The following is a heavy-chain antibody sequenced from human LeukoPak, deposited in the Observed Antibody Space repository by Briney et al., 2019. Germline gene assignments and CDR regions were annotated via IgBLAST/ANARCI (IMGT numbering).Heavy chain of an antibody. CDR2: ISWNGGSI. V-gene: IGHV3-9*01. CDR3: AKDRDPPYVGNSYGYYSDS. CDR1: GFTFDDYA. Sequence: PGGSLRLSCAASGFTFDDYAMHWVRQAPGKGLEWVAGISWNGGSIGYADFAKGRFTISRDNARSSLFLQMNTLRVEDTALYYCAKDRDPPYVGNSYGYYSDSWGHGTLVSVSS. D-gene: IGHD5-18*01. J-gene: IGHJ5*01.